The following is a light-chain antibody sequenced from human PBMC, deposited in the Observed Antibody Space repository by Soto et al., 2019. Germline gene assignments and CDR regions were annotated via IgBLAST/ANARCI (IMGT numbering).Light chain of an antibody. CDR1: SSNIGNNY. V-gene: IGLV1-51*01. CDR2: DNN. J-gene: IGLJ2*01. Sequence: QSVLTQPPSVSAAPGQKVTISCSGSSSNIGNNYVSRYQQLPGTAPKFLIYDNNKRPSGIPDRFSGSKSGTSATLDITGLQTGDEADYYCGAWDSSLSGVVFGGGTKLTVL. CDR3: GAWDSSLSGVV.